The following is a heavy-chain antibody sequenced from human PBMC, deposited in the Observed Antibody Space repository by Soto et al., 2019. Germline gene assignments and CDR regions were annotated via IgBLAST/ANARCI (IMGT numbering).Heavy chain of an antibody. CDR2: ISAYNGNT. CDR3: ARDLQTVDEYSNYGFFDY. CDR1: GYTFTSYG. V-gene: IGHV1-18*01. D-gene: IGHD4-4*01. Sequence: ASVKVSCKASGYTFTSYGISWVRQAPGQGLEWMGWISAYNGNTNYAQKLQGRVTMTTDTSTSTAYLELRSLRSDDTAVYYCARDLQTVDEYSNYGFFDYWGQGTLVTVSS. J-gene: IGHJ4*02.